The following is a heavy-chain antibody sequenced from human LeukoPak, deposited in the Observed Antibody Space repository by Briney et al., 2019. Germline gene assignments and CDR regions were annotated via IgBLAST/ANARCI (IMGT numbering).Heavy chain of an antibody. J-gene: IGHJ4*01. CDR3: ATDVRSSPLGF. CDR2: ISSSSSTI. V-gene: IGHV3-48*01. Sequence: HPGGSLRLSCAASGFTFSSYSMNWVRQAPGKGLEWVSYISSSSSTIYYADSVKGRFTISRDSSNNTLFLQMSNLRADDSGLYYCATDVRSSPLGFWGHGTLVTVSS. CDR1: GFTFSSYS. D-gene: IGHD6-13*01.